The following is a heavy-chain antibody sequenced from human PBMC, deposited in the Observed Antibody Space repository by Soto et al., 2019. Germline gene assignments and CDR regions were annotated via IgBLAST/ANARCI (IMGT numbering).Heavy chain of an antibody. CDR1: GGSISSGGYY. V-gene: IGHV4-31*03. D-gene: IGHD2-15*01. CDR2: IYYSGST. J-gene: IGHJ4*02. CDR3: ARGSVVAATLFDY. Sequence: QVQLQESGPGLVKPSQTLSLTCTVSGGSISSGGYYWSWIRQHPGKGLEWIGYIYYSGSTYYNPSLKRRVTISVDTSKNQSSLKLSSVTAADTAVYYCARGSVVAATLFDYWGQGTLVTVSS.